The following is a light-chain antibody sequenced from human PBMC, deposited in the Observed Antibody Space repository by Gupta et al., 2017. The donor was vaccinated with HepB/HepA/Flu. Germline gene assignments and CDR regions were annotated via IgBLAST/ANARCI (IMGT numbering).Light chain of an antibody. CDR1: QSVRSY. J-gene: IGKJ5*01. CDR2: DTS. CDR3: QQRSNWPIT. V-gene: IGKV3-11*01. Sequence: EIVLIQPRATLSLSPGERATLSCRASQSVRSYLAWYQQKPGQAPRLLIYDTSNRATGIPARFSGSGSGTDFTLTISSLEPEDFAVYYCQQRSNWPITFGQGTRLEIK.